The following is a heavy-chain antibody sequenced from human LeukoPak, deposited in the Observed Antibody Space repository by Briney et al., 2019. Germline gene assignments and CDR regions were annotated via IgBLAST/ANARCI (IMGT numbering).Heavy chain of an antibody. CDR1: GFTSSTYS. CDR3: TRHADVAVVPLATGATNWFDP. J-gene: IGHJ5*02. D-gene: IGHD2-2*01. CDR2: ISPDGTYK. V-gene: IGHV3-21*01. Sequence: GGSLRLSCAASGFTSSTYSMNWARQAPGKGLEWVSSISPDGTYKYHADSVKGRFAISRDNAKNSLYLQMNSLRVEDTAVYYCTRHADVAVVPLATGATNWFDPWGQGTQVTVSS.